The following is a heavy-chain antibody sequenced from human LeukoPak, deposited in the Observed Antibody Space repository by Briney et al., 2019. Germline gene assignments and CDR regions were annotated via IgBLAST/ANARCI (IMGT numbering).Heavy chain of an antibody. V-gene: IGHV3-23*01. J-gene: IGHJ3*02. D-gene: IGHD3-10*01. CDR1: GFTFSTYA. CDR3: AKDLRWFGELFSDAFDI. Sequence: GGSLRLSCAASGFTFSTYAMSWVRQAPGKGLEWVSAISGNGDSTYYADSVKGRFTISRDNSKNTLYLQMNSLRAEDTAVYYCAKDLRWFGELFSDAFDIWGQGTMVTVSS. CDR2: ISGNGDST.